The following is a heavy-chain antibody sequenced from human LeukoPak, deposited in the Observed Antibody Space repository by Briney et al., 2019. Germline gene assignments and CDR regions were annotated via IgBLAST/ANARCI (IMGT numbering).Heavy chain of an antibody. CDR3: ARDCWTTVVTLTCSFDY. CDR2: ISAYNGNT. Sequence: GASVKVSCKASGYTFTSYGISWVRQAPGQGLEWMGWISAYNGNTNYAQKLQGRVAMTTDTSTSTAYMELRSLRSDDTAVYYCARDCWTTVVTLTCSFDYWGQGTLVTVSS. J-gene: IGHJ4*02. D-gene: IGHD4-23*01. V-gene: IGHV1-18*01. CDR1: GYTFTSYG.